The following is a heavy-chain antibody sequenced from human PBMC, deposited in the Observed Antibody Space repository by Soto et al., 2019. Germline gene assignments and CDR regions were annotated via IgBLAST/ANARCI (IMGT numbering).Heavy chain of an antibody. V-gene: IGHV1-8*01. CDR1: GXTFTSYD. Sequence: QVQLVQSGAEVXXXGAXXKVSCKASGXTFTSYDINWVRQATGQGFEYLGWMNPNSGNTGYVKKFQGRVTMTRDTSMSTAYMELSSLRSEDTAVYYCXRGIXXXDXSRWFDPWGPGTLVTVSS. J-gene: IGHJ5*02. D-gene: IGHD4-17*01. CDR2: MNPNSGNT. CDR3: XRGIXXXDXSRWFDP.